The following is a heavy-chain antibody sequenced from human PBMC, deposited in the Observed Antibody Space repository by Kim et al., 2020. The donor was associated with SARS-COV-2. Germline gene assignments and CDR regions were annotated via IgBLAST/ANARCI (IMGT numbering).Heavy chain of an antibody. J-gene: IGHJ6*02. CDR3: ARDQYGSGSYYNRYYYYGMDV. D-gene: IGHD3-10*01. V-gene: IGHV4-34*01. Sequence: SETLSLTCAVYGGSFSGYYWSWIRQPPGKGLEWIGEINHSGSTNYNPSLKSRVTISVDTSKNQFSLKLSSVTAADTAVYYCARDQYGSGSYYNRYYYYGMDVWGQGTTVTVSS. CDR1: GGSFSGYY. CDR2: INHSGST.